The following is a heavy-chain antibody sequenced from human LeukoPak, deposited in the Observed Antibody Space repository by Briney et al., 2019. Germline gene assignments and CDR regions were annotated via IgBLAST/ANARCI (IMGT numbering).Heavy chain of an antibody. CDR2: IYTSGST. CDR1: GGSISSGSYY. V-gene: IGHV4-61*02. J-gene: IGHJ5*02. Sequence: SETLSLTCTVSGGSISSGSYYWSWIRQPAGKGLEWIGRIYTSGSTNYNPSLKSRVTISVDTSKNQFSLKLSSVTAADTAVYYCARDRMVGDLGGVSWFDPWGQGTLVTVSS. D-gene: IGHD1-26*01. CDR3: ARDRMVGDLGGVSWFDP.